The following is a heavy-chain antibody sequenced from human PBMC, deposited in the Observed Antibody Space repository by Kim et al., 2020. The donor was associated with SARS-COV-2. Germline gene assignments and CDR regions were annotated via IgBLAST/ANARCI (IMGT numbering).Heavy chain of an antibody. CDR1: GFTFSSYG. Sequence: GGSLRLSCAASGFTFSSYGMHWVRQAPGKGLEWVAVISYDGSNKYYADSVKGRFTISRDNSKNTLYLQMNSLRAEDTAVYYCAKAGIVVVPAAHPYNWFDPWGQGTLVTVSS. CDR3: AKAGIVVVPAAHPYNWFDP. J-gene: IGHJ5*02. V-gene: IGHV3-30*18. CDR2: ISYDGSNK. D-gene: IGHD2-2*01.